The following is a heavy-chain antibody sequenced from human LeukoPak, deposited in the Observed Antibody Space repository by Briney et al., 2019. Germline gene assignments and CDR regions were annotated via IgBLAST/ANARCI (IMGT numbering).Heavy chain of an antibody. CDR3: ARMSFHFWSGYTFDY. CDR1: GFTFSSYS. D-gene: IGHD3-3*02. CDR2: ISSSSSYI. J-gene: IGHJ4*02. Sequence: GGSLRLSCAASGFTFSSYSMNWVRQAPGKGLEWVSSISSSSSYIYYADSVKGRFTISRDNAKNSLYLQMNSLRAEDTAVYYCARMSFHFWSGYTFDYWGQGTLVTVSS. V-gene: IGHV3-21*01.